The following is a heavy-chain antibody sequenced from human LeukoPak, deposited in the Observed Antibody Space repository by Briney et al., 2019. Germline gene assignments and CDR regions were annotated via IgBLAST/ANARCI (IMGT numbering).Heavy chain of an antibody. V-gene: IGHV4-61*02. CDR1: GGSISSGSYY. CDR2: IYTSGST. D-gene: IGHD2-2*02. Sequence: PSETLSLTCTVSGGSISSGSYYWSWIRQPAGKALAWIGRIYTSGSTNYNPSLKSRVTISVDTSKNQFSLKLSSVTAADTAVYYCASFLGYCSSTSCYTAAFDIWGQGTMVTVSS. CDR3: ASFLGYCSSTSCYTAAFDI. J-gene: IGHJ3*02.